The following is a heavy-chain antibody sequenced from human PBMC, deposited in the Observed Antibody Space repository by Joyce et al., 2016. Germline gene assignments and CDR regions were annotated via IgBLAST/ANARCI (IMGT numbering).Heavy chain of an antibody. D-gene: IGHD2-15*01. Sequence: QITLKASGPTLVKPTQTLTLTCTFSGFSLSTSGVGVGWVRQHPGKALEWLALIYWDDDKRYSPSLKRRLTITKDTSKNHGGLKVTNMDPVETATYYCVHSTIDFGNTKVYCRGGDCYKVWFDPWGQGTLVTVSS. CDR2: IYWDDDK. V-gene: IGHV2-5*02. CDR3: VHSTIDFGNTKVYCRGGDCYKVWFDP. J-gene: IGHJ5*02. CDR1: GFSLSTSGVG.